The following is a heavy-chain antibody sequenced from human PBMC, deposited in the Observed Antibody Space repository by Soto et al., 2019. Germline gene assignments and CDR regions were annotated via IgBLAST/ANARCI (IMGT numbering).Heavy chain of an antibody. CDR3: ARSHSGGDAYLDY. Sequence: SETLSLTCAVSGGSISSGGYDWAWIRQPPGKGMEWVGYIYQSGSTYYNPSLKSRVTIAADRSKNQASLDLASVTAADTAVYYCARSHSGGDAYLDYWGQGTVVTVSS. J-gene: IGHJ4*02. V-gene: IGHV4-30-2*01. CDR2: IYQSGST. D-gene: IGHD2-21*02. CDR1: GGSISSGGYD.